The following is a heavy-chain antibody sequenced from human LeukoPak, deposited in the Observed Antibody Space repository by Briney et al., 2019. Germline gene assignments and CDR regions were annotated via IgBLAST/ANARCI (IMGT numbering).Heavy chain of an antibody. CDR3: PRNTMMWDYFDY. V-gene: IGHV4-4*07. J-gene: IGHJ4*02. D-gene: IGHD1-26*01. CDR2: LYASGPT. CDR1: GVSISTYY. Sequence: PSETLSLTCTVSGVSISTYYCSWFRQPAGKGLEWIVRLYASGPTNYNPSLKSRVTLSVDTSKNQLSLNIRPVTAADKAVYYCPRNTMMWDYFDYWGQGTLVAVSS.